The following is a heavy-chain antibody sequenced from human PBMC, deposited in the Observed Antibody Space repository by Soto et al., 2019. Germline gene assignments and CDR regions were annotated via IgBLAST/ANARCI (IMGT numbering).Heavy chain of an antibody. CDR2: ISAYNGNT. CDR3: ARDQGLVVAATKYSQH. V-gene: IGHV1-18*01. Sequence: ASVKVSCKASGYTFTSYGISWVRQALGQGLEWMGWISAYNGNTNYAQKLQGRVTMTTDTSTSTAYMELRSLRSDDTAVYYCARDQGLVVAATKYSQHWGQGTLVTVSS. D-gene: IGHD2-15*01. J-gene: IGHJ1*01. CDR1: GYTFTSYG.